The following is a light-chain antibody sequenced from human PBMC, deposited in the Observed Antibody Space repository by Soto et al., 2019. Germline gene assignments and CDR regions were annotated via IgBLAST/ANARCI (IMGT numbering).Light chain of an antibody. V-gene: IGKV1-33*01. J-gene: IGKJ3*01. Sequence: DIQLTQSPSSLSASVGDRVTITCQASQDISNHLNWYQQKPGKAPNLLIYDASDLETGVPSRFSGGGSGTFVSFTIKSLQPEDIATYYCQKHDGVPLFGPGTKVEIK. CDR2: DAS. CDR3: QKHDGVPL. CDR1: QDISNH.